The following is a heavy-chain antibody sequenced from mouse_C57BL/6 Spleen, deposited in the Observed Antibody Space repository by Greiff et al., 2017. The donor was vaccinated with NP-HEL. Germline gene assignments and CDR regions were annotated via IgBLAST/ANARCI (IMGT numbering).Heavy chain of an antibody. D-gene: IGHD3-1*01. CDR3: AVSLSWAWFAY. V-gene: IGHV1-82*01. CDR2: IYPGDGDT. CDR1: GYAFSSSW. Sequence: QVQLQQSGPELVKPGASVKISCKASGYAFSSSWMNWVKQRPGKGLEWIGRIYPGDGDTNYNGKFKGKATLTADKSSSTAYMQLSSLTSEDSAVYFCAVSLSWAWFAYWGQGTLVTVSA. J-gene: IGHJ3*01.